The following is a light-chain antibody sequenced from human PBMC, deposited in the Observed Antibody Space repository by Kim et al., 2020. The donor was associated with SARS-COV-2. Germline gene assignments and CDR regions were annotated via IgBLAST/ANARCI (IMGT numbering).Light chain of an antibody. V-gene: IGLV3-1*01. CDR2: QDS. CDR1: KLGDKY. J-gene: IGLJ2*01. Sequence: SYELTQPPSVSVSPGQTASITCSGDKLGDKYVCWYQQKPGQSPVLVIYQDSKRPSGIPERFSGSNSGNTATLTISGTQAMDEADYYCQAWDSSTGVVFGGGTQLPVL. CDR3: QAWDSSTGVV.